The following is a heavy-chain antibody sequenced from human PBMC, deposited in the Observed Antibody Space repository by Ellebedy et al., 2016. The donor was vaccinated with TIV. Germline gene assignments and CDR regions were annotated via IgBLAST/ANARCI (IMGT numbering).Heavy chain of an antibody. D-gene: IGHD3-10*01. CDR1: GGSFSGYY. CDR3: ARGGAGKTYYYYYYGMDV. J-gene: IGHJ6*02. Sequence: SETLSLXXAVYGGSFSGYYWSWIRQPPGKGLEWIGEINHSGSTNYNPSLKSRVTISVDTSKNQFSLKLSSVTAADTAVYYCARGGAGKTYYYYYYGMDVWGQGTTVTVSS. CDR2: INHSGST. V-gene: IGHV4-34*01.